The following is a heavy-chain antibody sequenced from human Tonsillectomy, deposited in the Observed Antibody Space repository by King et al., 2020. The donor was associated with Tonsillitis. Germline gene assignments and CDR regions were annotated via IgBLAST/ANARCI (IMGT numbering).Heavy chain of an antibody. CDR1: GFSLSTSGMC. V-gene: IGHV2-70*11. J-gene: IGHJ4*02. CDR3: ARTAAYYYDSSGYYPFDY. D-gene: IGHD3-22*01. CDR2: IDWDDDK. Sequence: VTLKESGPALVKPTQTLTLTCTFSGFSLSTSGMCVSWIRQPPGKALELLARIDWDDDKYYSTSLKTRLTISKDTSKNQVVLTMTNMDPVDTATYYCARTAAYYYDSSGYYPFDYWGQGTLVTVSS.